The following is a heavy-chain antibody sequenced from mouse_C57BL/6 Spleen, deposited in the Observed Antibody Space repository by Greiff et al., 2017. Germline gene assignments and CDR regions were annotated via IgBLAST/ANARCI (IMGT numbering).Heavy chain of an antibody. V-gene: IGHV1-55*01. CDR3: ARGELVYAMDD. CDR2: IYPGSGST. CDR1: GYTFTSYW. Sequence: QVQLQQPGAELVKPGASVKMSCKASGYTFTSYWITWVKQRPGQGLEWIGDIYPGSGSTNYNEKFKSKATLTVDKSSSTAYMQLSSLTSEDSAVYYCARGELVYAMDDWGQGTSVTVSS. J-gene: IGHJ4*01. D-gene: IGHD4-1*01.